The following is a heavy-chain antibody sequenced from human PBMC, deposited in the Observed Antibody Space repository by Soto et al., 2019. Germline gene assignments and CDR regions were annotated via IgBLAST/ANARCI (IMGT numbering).Heavy chain of an antibody. CDR3: ASCYYDVLTGYSDDD. D-gene: IGHD3-9*01. Sequence: QVQLVQSGAEVKKPGSSVKVSCKASGGTFNNYGMGWVRQAPGQGLEWMVGIIPMTRRTNYSQKFQGRVTVTADASRTTAYMELRGLRSEDTAVYYCASCYYDVLTGYSDDDWAQGTLVTV. CDR1: GGTFNNYG. J-gene: IGHJ4*02. CDR2: IIPMTRRT. V-gene: IGHV1-69*01.